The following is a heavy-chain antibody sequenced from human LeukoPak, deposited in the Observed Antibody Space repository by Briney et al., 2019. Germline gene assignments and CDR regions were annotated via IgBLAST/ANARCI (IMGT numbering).Heavy chain of an antibody. CDR3: ARTSRSSSIDD. D-gene: IGHD2-15*01. V-gene: IGHV3-9*01. CDR1: GFTFDDYA. J-gene: IGHJ4*02. CDR2: ISWNSGSI. Sequence: GRSLRLSCAASGFTFDDYAMHWVRQAPGKGLEWVSGISWNSGSIGYADSVKGRFTISRDNAKNSLYLEMNSLRVEDTAMYYCARTSRSSSIDDWGQGTLVTVSS.